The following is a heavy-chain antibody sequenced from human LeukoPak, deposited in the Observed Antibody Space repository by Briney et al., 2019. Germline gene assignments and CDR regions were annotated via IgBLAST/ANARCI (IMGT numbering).Heavy chain of an antibody. CDR2: ISGSGGST. CDR3: AKDPYYDYVWGSYGY. CDR1: GFTFSSYA. D-gene: IGHD3-16*01. Sequence: GGSLRLSCAASGFTFSSYAMSWVRQALGKGLEWVSAISGSGGSTYYADSVKGRFTISRDNSKNTLYLQMNSLRAEDTAVYYCAKDPYYDYVWGSYGYWGQGTLVTVSS. V-gene: IGHV3-23*01. J-gene: IGHJ4*02.